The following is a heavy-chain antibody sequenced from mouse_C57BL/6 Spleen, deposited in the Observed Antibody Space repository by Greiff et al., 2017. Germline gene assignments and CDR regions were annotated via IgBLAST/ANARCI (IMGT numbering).Heavy chain of an antibody. CDR3: ARGRDGNYQFAY. CDR2: INPSSGYT. D-gene: IGHD2-1*01. CDR1: GYTFTSYT. V-gene: IGHV1-4*01. J-gene: IGHJ3*01. Sequence: VQLQQSGAELARPGASVKMSCKASGYTFTSYTMHWVKQRPGQGLEWIGYINPSSGYTKYNQKFKDKATLTADKSSSTAYMQLSSLTSEDSAVYYCARGRDGNYQFAYWGQGTLVTVSA.